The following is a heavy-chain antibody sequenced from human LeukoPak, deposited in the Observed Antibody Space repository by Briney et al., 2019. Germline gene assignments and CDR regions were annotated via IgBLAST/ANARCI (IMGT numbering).Heavy chain of an antibody. Sequence: GGSLRLSCAASGFTFSSYSMNWVRQAPGKGLEWVSSISSSSSYIYYADSVKGRFTISRDNAKNSLYLQMNRLRDEDKAVYYCARRVVWKIDPWGQGTLVTVSS. CDR2: ISSSSSYI. J-gene: IGHJ5*02. CDR1: GFTFSSYS. CDR3: ARRVVWKIDP. D-gene: IGHD2-15*01. V-gene: IGHV3-21*04.